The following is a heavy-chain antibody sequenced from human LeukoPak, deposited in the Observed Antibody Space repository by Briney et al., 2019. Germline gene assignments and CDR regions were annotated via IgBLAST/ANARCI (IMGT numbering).Heavy chain of an antibody. V-gene: IGHV3-30*18. Sequence: GGSLRLSCAASGFTFSSYGMHWVRQAPGKGLEWVAVISYDGSNKYYADSVKGRFTISRDNSKNTLYLQMNSLRAEDTAVYYCAKPPPDYDFWSGYYPYFDYWGQGTLVTVSS. CDR3: AKPPPDYDFWSGYYPYFDY. J-gene: IGHJ4*02. D-gene: IGHD3-3*01. CDR2: ISYDGSNK. CDR1: GFTFSSYG.